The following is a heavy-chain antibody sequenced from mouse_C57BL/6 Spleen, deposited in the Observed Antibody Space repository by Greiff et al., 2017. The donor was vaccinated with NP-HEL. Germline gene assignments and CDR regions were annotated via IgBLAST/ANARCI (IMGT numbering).Heavy chain of an antibody. J-gene: IGHJ1*03. CDR1: GYTFTSYW. D-gene: IGHD1-1*01. CDR3: AREYYGSSYGYFDV. V-gene: IGHV1-52*01. Sequence: QVQLQQPGAELVRPGSSVKLSCKASGYTFTSYWMHWVKQRPIQGLEWIGNIDPSDSETHYNQKFKDKATLTVDKSSSTAYMQLSSLTSEDSAVYYCAREYYGSSYGYFDVWGTGTTVTVSS. CDR2: IDPSDSET.